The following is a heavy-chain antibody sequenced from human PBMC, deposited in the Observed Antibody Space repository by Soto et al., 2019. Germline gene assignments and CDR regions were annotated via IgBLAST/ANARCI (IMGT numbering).Heavy chain of an antibody. V-gene: IGHV4-30-4*01. D-gene: IGHD1-7*01. J-gene: IGHJ4*02. CDR1: GGSMTSGDYY. CDR2: IFYSGST. Sequence: PSETLSLTCTVSGGSMTSGDYYWSWIRKPPGKGLEWIGYIFYSGSTYYNPSLESRVTISVDTYENRFSLKLRSVTAADTAVYYCAREANWNYELGNYFDYWGQGTLVTVSS. CDR3: AREANWNYELGNYFDY.